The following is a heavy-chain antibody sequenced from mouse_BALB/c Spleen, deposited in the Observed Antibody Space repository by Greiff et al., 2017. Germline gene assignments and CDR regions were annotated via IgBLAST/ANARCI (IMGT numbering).Heavy chain of an antibody. CDR3: ARGYRYDGGFAY. Sequence: QVQLQQSGAELMKPGASVKISCKATGYTFSSYWIEWVKQRPGHGLEWIGEILPGSGSTNYNEKFKGKATFTADTSSNTAYMQLSSLTSEDSAVYYCARGYRYDGGFAYWGQGTLVTVSA. CDR2: ILPGSGST. CDR1: GYTFSSYW. D-gene: IGHD2-14*01. V-gene: IGHV1-9*01. J-gene: IGHJ3*01.